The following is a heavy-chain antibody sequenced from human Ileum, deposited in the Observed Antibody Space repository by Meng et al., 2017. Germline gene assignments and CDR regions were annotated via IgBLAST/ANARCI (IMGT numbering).Heavy chain of an antibody. CDR3: ASGSGSLDY. V-gene: IGHV6-1*01. D-gene: IGHD3-3*01. CDR2: TYYRSKWYS. J-gene: IGHJ4*02. Sequence: VQLQQEGPGLVKPPQTLSLPCGVSGGSVSSNIAAWNWIRQSPLRGLEWLGRTYYRSKWYSEYAVSVKSRISITPDTSKNQFSLQMNSVTPEDTAVYYCASGSGSLDYWGPGTLVTVSS. CDR1: GGSVSSNIAA.